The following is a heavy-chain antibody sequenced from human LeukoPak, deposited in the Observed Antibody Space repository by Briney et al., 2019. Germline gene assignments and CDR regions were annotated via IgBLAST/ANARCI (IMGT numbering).Heavy chain of an antibody. J-gene: IGHJ4*02. CDR1: GFTFRNYV. V-gene: IGHV3-23*01. D-gene: IGHD3-3*01. CDR3: AKENLEWLIPYFDY. CDR2: ISGGGGST. Sequence: SGGSLRLSCAASGFTFRNYVIHWVRQAPGKGLEWVSTISGGGGSTYYADSVKGRFTISRDNSKNTLYLQVNSLRAEDTAVYYCAKENLEWLIPYFDYWGQGTLVTVSS.